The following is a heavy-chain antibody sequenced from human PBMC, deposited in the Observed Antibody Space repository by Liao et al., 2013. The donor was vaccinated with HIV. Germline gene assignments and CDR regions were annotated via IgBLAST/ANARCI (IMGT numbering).Heavy chain of an antibody. CDR3: ASVGVKSYGYYFDD. D-gene: IGHD3-16*01. CDR2: INQSGST. CDR1: GGSFSGYY. Sequence: QVQLQQWGAGLLKPSETLSLTCAVYGGSFSGYYWSWVRQPTGKGLEWIGEINQSGSTNYNPSLKSRVTISVDTSKNQFSLKLSSVTAADTAVYYCASVGVKSYGYYFDDWGQGILVTVSS. J-gene: IGHJ4*02. V-gene: IGHV4-34*02.